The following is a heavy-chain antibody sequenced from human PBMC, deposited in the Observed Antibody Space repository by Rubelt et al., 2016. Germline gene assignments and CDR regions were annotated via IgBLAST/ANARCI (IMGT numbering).Heavy chain of an antibody. V-gene: IGHV3-48*01. D-gene: IGHD1-26*01. CDR1: GFTFSSYS. CDR3: ARDRGSYLDY. Sequence: RLSCAASGFTFSSYSMNWVRQAPGKGLEWVSYISSSSSTIYYADSVKGRFTISRDNAKNSLYLQMNSLRAEDTDVYYCARDRGSYLDYWGQGALVTVSS. CDR2: ISSSSSTI. J-gene: IGHJ4*02.